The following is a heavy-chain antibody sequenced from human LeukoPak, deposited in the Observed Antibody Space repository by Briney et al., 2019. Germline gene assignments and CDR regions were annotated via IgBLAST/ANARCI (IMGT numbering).Heavy chain of an antibody. J-gene: IGHJ3*02. CDR2: ISGGGST. CDR3: AKSRWETYAVRAFDI. V-gene: IGHV3-23*01. CDR1: GFTFNNYA. Sequence: GGCLRLSCAASGFTFNNYAMTWVRQAPGKGLEWVSAISGGGSTYYADSVKGRFTISRDNSKNALYLQMNSLRAEDTAVYYCAKSRWETYAVRAFDIWGQGTMVTVSS. D-gene: IGHD1-26*01.